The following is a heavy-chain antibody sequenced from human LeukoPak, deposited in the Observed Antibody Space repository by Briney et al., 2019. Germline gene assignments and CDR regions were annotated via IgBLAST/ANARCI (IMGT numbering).Heavy chain of an antibody. D-gene: IGHD4-23*01. CDR1: GFTIGGFA. V-gene: IGHV3-23*01. Sequence: TGGSLRLSCAASGFTIGGFAMTWVRQAPGKGLEWVSSIGSDYKTHYSESVKGRFAISRDNSQSTVFLQMNSLRAEDTAVYYCAKDQYGGNPQYYFDYWGQGTLVTVSS. J-gene: IGHJ4*02. CDR2: IGSDYKT. CDR3: AKDQYGGNPQYYFDY.